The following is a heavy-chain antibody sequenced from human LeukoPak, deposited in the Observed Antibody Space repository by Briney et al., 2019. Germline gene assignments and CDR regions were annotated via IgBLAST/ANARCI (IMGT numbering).Heavy chain of an antibody. CDR1: GVSISSYY. D-gene: IGHD3-10*01. CDR2: IYYSGST. J-gene: IGHJ4*02. V-gene: IGHV4-59*01. Sequence: PSETLSLTCTVSGVSISSYYWSWIRQPPGKGLEWIGYIYYSGSTNYNPSLKSRVTISVDTSKNQFSLKLSSVTAADTAVYYCAGYYYGSGSQLDYWGQGTLVTVSS. CDR3: AGYYYGSGSQLDY.